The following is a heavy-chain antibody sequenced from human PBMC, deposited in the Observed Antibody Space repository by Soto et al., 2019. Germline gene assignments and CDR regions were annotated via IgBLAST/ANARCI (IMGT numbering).Heavy chain of an antibody. CDR1: GYTLTELS. V-gene: IGHV1-24*01. D-gene: IGHD3-3*01. J-gene: IGHJ5*02. CDR2: FDPEDGET. Sequence: ASVKVSCKVSGYTLTELSMHWVRQAPGKGLEWMGGFDPEDGETIYAQKFQGRVTMTKDTSTDTAYMELSSLRSDDTAVYYCARDRGYDLAWFDPWGQGTLVTVPS. CDR3: ARDRGYDLAWFDP.